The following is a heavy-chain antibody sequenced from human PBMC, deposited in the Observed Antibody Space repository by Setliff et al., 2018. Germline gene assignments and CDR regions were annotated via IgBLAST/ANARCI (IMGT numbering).Heavy chain of an antibody. CDR3: ARGGERYHSAS. D-gene: IGHD1-1*01. CDR2: IYHDGPS. J-gene: IGHJ4*02. CDR1: GGSISGASIRSYY. Sequence: SETLSLTCTVSGGSISGASIRSYYWSWIRQPPGKGLEFIGEIYHDGPSVHYNPSLKSRVTMSVDKSKNQFSLKLSSVTAADTAVYYCARGGERYHSASWGQGTLVTVSS. V-gene: IGHV4-61*05.